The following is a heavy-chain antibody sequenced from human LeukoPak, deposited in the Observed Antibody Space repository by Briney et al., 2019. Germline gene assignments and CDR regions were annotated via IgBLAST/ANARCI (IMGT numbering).Heavy chain of an antibody. D-gene: IGHD3-22*01. V-gene: IGHV3-53*01. CDR2: IYSGGST. CDR3: ARGDSSGYSDY. J-gene: IGHJ4*02. CDR1: GFTVSSNY. Sequence: GGSLRLSCAASGFTVSSNYMSWVRQAPGKGPEWVSVIYSGGSTYYADSVKGRFTISRDNSKNTLYLQMNSLRAEDTAVYYCARGDSSGYSDYWGQGTLVTVSS.